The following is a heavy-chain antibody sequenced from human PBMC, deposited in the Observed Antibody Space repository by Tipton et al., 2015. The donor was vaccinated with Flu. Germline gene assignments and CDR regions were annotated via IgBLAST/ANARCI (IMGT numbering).Heavy chain of an antibody. CDR1: GDSISRTSYY. Sequence: TLSLTCTVSGDSISRTSYYWGWIRQPPGKGLEWSGSIYYSGSPYHSTYYSPSLKSRVTVSVDTSKNQFSLELSSVTAADTAVYYCARHFSPGYGGNSFRAFDIWGRGTMVTVSS. CDR3: ARHFSPGYGGNSFRAFDI. D-gene: IGHD4-23*01. V-gene: IGHV4-39*01. J-gene: IGHJ3*02. CDR2: IYYSGSPYHST.